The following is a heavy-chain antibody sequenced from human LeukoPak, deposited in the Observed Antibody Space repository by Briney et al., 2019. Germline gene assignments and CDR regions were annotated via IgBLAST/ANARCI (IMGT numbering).Heavy chain of an antibody. Sequence: GGSLRLSCAASGFTFSRYWMSWVRQAPGQGLEWLANIKEDGSEKYYVDSVKGRFTISRDNAKNSLYLQMNSLRAEDTSVYYCASGSREWWGQGTLVTVSS. D-gene: IGHD3-10*01. CDR1: GFTFSRYW. J-gene: IGHJ4*02. V-gene: IGHV3-7*01. CDR2: IKEDGSEK. CDR3: ASGSREW.